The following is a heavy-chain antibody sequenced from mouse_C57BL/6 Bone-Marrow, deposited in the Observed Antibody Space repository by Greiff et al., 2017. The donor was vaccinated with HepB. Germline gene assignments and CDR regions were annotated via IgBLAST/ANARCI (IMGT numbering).Heavy chain of an antibody. CDR1: GYTFTSYW. CDR2: IYPGSGST. J-gene: IGHJ4*01. Sequence: QVQLQQSGAELVKPGASVKMSCKASGYTFTSYWITWVKQRPGQGLEWIGDIYPGSGSTNYNEKFKSKATLTVDTSSSTAYMQLSSLTSEDSAVYYCARGGDGYPYYYAMDYWGQGTSVTVSS. D-gene: IGHD2-3*01. V-gene: IGHV1-55*01. CDR3: ARGGDGYPYYYAMDY.